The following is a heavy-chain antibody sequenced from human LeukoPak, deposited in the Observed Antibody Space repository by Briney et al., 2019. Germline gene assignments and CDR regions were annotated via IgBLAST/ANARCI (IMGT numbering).Heavy chain of an antibody. CDR3: ARDPVAAADEFDY. Sequence: GGSLRLSCAASGFTFSTYWMSWVRQPPGKGLEWVANIKQDGSEKYYVDSVRGRFTISRDNAKNSLYLQMNSLRAEDTAVCYCARDPVAAADEFDYWGQGTLVTVSS. V-gene: IGHV3-7*01. CDR2: IKQDGSEK. CDR1: GFTFSTYW. D-gene: IGHD6-13*01. J-gene: IGHJ4*02.